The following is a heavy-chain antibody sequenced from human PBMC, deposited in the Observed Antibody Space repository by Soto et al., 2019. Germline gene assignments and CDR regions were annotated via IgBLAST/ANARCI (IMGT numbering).Heavy chain of an antibody. V-gene: IGHV3-30*18. J-gene: IGHJ6*02. CDR2: ISNNGINK. Sequence: LRLSFAASGFTFRTYGMHWVRQAPGKGLEWLAVISNNGINKYYADSVKGRFTISRDDSRDTLFLQMNSLRGEDTAIYYCAKVIRADSTSSNFYYYSGLDVWGQGTTVTVSS. D-gene: IGHD6-6*01. CDR1: GFTFRTYG. CDR3: AKVIRADSTSSNFYYYSGLDV.